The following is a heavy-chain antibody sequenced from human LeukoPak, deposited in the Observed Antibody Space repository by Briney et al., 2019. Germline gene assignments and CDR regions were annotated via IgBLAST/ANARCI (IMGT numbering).Heavy chain of an antibody. D-gene: IGHD2-2*02. CDR3: ARGVSQLLYAFDI. CDR1: GGSISSGDYY. J-gene: IGHJ3*02. Sequence: SQTLSLTCTVSGGSISSGDYYWSWIRQPPGKGLEWIGYIYYSGSTYYNPSLKSRVTMSVDTSKNQFSLKLSSVTASDTAVYYCARGVSQLLYAFDIWGQGTRVTVSS. CDR2: IYYSGST. V-gene: IGHV4-30-4*08.